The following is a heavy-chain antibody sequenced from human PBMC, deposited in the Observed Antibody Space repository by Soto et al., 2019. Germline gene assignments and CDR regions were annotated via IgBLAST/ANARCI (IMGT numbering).Heavy chain of an antibody. CDR3: ARGRVVRGVPTSAPHDF. CDR2: INSVCGYT. V-gene: IGHV1-3*01. CDR1: GYTFTSYG. Sequence: ASVKVSCKASGYTFTSYGISWVRQAPGQRLEWMGWINSVCGYTKYSQRFQGRVTISRDTSASTVYMELSSLTPEDTAVYSCARGRVVRGVPTSAPHDFWGQATLVTVS. D-gene: IGHD3-10*01. J-gene: IGHJ4*02.